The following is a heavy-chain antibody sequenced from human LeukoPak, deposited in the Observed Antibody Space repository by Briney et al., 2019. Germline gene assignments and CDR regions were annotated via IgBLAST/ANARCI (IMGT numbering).Heavy chain of an antibody. CDR2: ISSSSSYI. J-gene: IGHJ4*02. D-gene: IGHD2-2*01. CDR3: VSFYETY. V-gene: IGHV3-21*01. CDR1: GFTFSDYT. Sequence: PGGSLRLSCAASGFTFSDYTMNWVRQAPGKGLEWVSSISSSSSYIYYADSVKGRFTISKDNAKNTVYLQMNNLRAEDTAVYYCVSFYETYWGRGTLVTVSS.